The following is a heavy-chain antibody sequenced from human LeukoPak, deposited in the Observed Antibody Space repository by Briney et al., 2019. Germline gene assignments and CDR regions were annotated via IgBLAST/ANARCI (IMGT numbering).Heavy chain of an antibody. CDR3: ARAMIAGLGWFDP. CDR2: IIPIFGTA. Sequence: SVKVSCKASGGTFSSYAISWVRQAPGQGLEWTGRIIPIFGTANYAQKFQGRVTITTDESTSTAYMELSSLRSEDTAVYYCARAMIAGLGWFDPWGQGTLVTVSS. V-gene: IGHV1-69*05. CDR1: GGTFSSYA. J-gene: IGHJ5*02. D-gene: IGHD3-22*01.